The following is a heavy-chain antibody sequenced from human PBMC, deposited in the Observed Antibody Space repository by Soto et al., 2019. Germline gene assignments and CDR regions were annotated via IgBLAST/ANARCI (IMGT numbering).Heavy chain of an antibody. V-gene: IGHV4-31*03. Sequence: SETLSLTCTVSGGSIIRGGYYWIWIRQHPGKGLEWIGYIYYSGSTYYNPSLKSRVTISVDTSKNQFSLKLSSVTAADTAVYYCARDSDYGGNSVFDYWGQGTLVTVSS. D-gene: IGHD4-17*01. CDR1: GGSIIRGGYY. CDR3: ARDSDYGGNSVFDY. J-gene: IGHJ4*02. CDR2: IYYSGST.